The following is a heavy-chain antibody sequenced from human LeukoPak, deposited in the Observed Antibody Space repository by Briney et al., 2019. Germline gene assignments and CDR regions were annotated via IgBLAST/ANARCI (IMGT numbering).Heavy chain of an antibody. CDR2: INWNGGST. CDR1: GFTFDDYG. V-gene: IGHV3-20*01. D-gene: IGHD3-22*01. Sequence: PGGSLRLSCAASGFTFDDYGMSWVRQAPGKGLEWVSGINWNGGSTGYADSVKGRFTISRDNAKNSLYLQMNSLRAEDTALYHCARSYDSSGYYYGYFDYWGQGTLVSVFS. J-gene: IGHJ4*02. CDR3: ARSYDSSGYYYGYFDY.